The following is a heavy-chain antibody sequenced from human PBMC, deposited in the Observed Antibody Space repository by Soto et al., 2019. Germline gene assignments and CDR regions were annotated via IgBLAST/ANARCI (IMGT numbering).Heavy chain of an antibody. CDR3: ARGYGSGSYLYYYYYGMDV. CDR1: GGTFSSYT. CDR2: IIPILGIA. J-gene: IGHJ6*02. Sequence: QVQLVQSGAEVKKPGSSVKVSCKASGGTFSSYTISWVRQAPGQGLEWMGRIIPILGIANYAQKFQGRVTITADKSTSTAYIELSSLRSEDTAVYYCARGYGSGSYLYYYYYGMDVWGQGTTVTVSS. D-gene: IGHD3-10*01. V-gene: IGHV1-69*02.